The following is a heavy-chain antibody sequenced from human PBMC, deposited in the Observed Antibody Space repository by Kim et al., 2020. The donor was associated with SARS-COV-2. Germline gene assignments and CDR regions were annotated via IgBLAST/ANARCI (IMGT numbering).Heavy chain of an antibody. V-gene: IGHV4-39*01. J-gene: IGHJ6*02. CDR2: IYYSGST. D-gene: IGHD3-16*01. Sequence: SETLSLTCTVSGGSISSSSYYWGWIRQPPGKGLEWIGSIYYSGSTYYNPSLKSRVTISVDTSKNQFSLKLSSVTAADTAVYYCAITAYYYYYGMDVWGQGTTVTVSS. CDR3: AITAYYYYYGMDV. CDR1: GGSISSSSYY.